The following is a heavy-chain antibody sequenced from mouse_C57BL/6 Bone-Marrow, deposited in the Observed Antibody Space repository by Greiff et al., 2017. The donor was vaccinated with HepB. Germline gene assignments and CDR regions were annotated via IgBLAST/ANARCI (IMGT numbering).Heavy chain of an antibody. CDR3: ARDLGRPWFAY. J-gene: IGHJ3*01. Sequence: EVHLVESGGGLVKPGGSLKLSCAASGFTFSSYAMSWVRQTPEKRLEWVATISDGGSYTYYPDNVKGRFTISRDNAKNNLYLQMSHLKSEDTAMYYCARDLGRPWFAYWGQGTLVTVSA. CDR1: GFTFSSYA. V-gene: IGHV5-4*01. D-gene: IGHD4-1*01. CDR2: ISDGGSYT.